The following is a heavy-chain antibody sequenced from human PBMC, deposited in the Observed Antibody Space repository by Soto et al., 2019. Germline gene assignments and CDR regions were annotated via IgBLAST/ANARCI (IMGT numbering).Heavy chain of an antibody. D-gene: IGHD2-15*01. CDR2: ISYDGDYK. J-gene: IGHJ4*02. V-gene: IGHV3-30*18. CDR3: AKDRGRYCSGGSCLLSND. CDR1: DFTFSDYV. Sequence: HVQLVESGGGVVQPGRSLRLSCVASDFTFSDYVMHWVRQAPGKGLEWVARISYDGDYKYYADPVKGRFTISRDTSKNPLFLQMDSLKAEDTAVYYCAKDRGRYCSGGSCLLSNDWGQGTLVTVSS.